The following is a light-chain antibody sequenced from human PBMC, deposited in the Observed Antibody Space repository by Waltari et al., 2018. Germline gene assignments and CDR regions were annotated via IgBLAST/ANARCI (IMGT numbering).Light chain of an antibody. J-gene: IGKJ4*01. Sequence: EIVLTQSPGTLSVSPGERVTVSCRASQTITGSWLTWYHQKPGKAPRLLIYGASNRAAGIPDRFSGSGSGTDFTLTISRLEPEDSAVYYCQQYDGSVVTFGGGTKVEIK. CDR2: GAS. CDR3: QQYDGSVVT. V-gene: IGKV3-20*01. CDR1: QTITGSW.